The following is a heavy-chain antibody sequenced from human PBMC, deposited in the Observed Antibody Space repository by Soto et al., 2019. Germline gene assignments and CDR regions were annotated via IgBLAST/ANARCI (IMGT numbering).Heavy chain of an antibody. CDR2: ISTNNGNT. V-gene: IGHV1-18*01. CDR1: GYTLSSYG. J-gene: IGHJ4*02. D-gene: IGHD6-13*01. CDR3: AREGPSIAVAGY. Sequence: ASVKVSCKPSGYTLSSYGISWVRQAPGQGLEWMGWISTNNGNTNYAQKVQGRVTMTTDTSTSTAYMELRSLRSDDTAVYYCAREGPSIAVAGYWGQGTLVTVSS.